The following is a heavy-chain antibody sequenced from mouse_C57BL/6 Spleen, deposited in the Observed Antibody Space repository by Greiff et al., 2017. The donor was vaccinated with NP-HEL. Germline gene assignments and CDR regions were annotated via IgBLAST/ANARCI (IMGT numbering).Heavy chain of an antibody. J-gene: IGHJ4*01. CDR1: GFTFSSYA. CDR3: ARGGYYYGSREFSYYYAMDY. CDR2: ISDGGSYT. V-gene: IGHV5-4*03. Sequence: EVKVVESGGGLVKPGGSLKLSCAASGFTFSSYAMSWVRQTPEKRLEWVATISDGGSYTYYPDNVKGRFTISRDNAKNNLYLQMSHLKSEDTAMYYCARGGYYYGSREFSYYYAMDYWGQGTSVTVSS. D-gene: IGHD1-1*01.